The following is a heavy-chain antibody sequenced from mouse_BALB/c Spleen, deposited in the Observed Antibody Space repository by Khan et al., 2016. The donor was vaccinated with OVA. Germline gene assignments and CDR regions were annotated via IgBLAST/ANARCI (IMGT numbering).Heavy chain of an antibody. J-gene: IGHJ2*01. V-gene: IGHV5-17*02. CDR1: GFTFSNFG. D-gene: IGHD1-1*01. CDR2: ISGDSNTI. CDR3: ARSYFYGYYFDQ. Sequence: EVELVESGGGLVQPGGSRKLSCAASGFTFSNFGMHWIRQAPEKGLEWVAYISGDSNTIYYADTVKVRFTISRDNPRNTLFLQMTSLRSEDTAMYYCARSYFYGYYFDQWGQGTTLTVS.